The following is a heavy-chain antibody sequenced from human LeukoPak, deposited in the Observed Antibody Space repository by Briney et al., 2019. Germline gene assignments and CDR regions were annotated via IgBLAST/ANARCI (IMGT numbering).Heavy chain of an antibody. D-gene: IGHD7-27*01. Sequence: SETLSLTCTVSGGSMSSGSYYWGWIRQPPGKGLEWIVTISYSGITYYNPSLKSRVTISVDTSKNQFSLRLSFVTAADTAVYYCAKEPTGDKSFDYSGQGTLVTVSS. V-gene: IGHV4-39*07. J-gene: IGHJ4*02. CDR2: ISYSGIT. CDR1: GGSMSSGSYY. CDR3: AKEPTGDKSFDY.